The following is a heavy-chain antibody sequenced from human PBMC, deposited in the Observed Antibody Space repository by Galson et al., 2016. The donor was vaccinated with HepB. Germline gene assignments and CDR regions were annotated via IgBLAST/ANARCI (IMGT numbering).Heavy chain of an antibody. J-gene: IGHJ4*02. CDR1: GFAFSTNT. CDR3: IKAVFGSIDY. D-gene: IGHD1-14*01. CDR2: INLNGDVI. Sequence: LRLSCAASGFAFSTNTMHRVRQAPGKGLEYVSTINLNGDVIAYLDSVQGRFTISRDNSKNTLYLQMNSLRPEDTAVYYCIKAVFGSIDYWGQGTLVTVSS. V-gene: IGHV3-64D*06.